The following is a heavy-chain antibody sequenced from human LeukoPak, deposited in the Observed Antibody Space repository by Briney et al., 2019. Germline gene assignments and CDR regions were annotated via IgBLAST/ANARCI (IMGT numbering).Heavy chain of an antibody. CDR3: ARTGNYLWNYLDY. V-gene: IGHV1-2*02. J-gene: IGHJ4*02. D-gene: IGHD4-11*01. CDR2: INPNTGDT. CDR1: GYTFTGYY. Sequence: ASVKVSCTASGYTFTGYYIHWVRQAPGQGLEWMGWINPNTGDTNYARKFQGRVTMTRDTSISTAYMELSGLRSDDTAVYSCARTGNYLWNYLDYWGQGALVTVSS.